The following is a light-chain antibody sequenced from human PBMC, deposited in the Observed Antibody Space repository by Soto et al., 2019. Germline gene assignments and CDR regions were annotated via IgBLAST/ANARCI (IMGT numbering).Light chain of an antibody. J-gene: IGKJ3*01. CDR2: GAS. Sequence: EIVLTQSPGTLSLSPGERATLSCRASQSVSSSYLAWYQQKPGHAPRLLIYGASSRATGIPDRFSGSGSGTDFTLTITRLEPEDFAVYYCQQYGGSPLFTFGPGTKVDIK. CDR1: QSVSSSY. V-gene: IGKV3-20*01. CDR3: QQYGGSPLFT.